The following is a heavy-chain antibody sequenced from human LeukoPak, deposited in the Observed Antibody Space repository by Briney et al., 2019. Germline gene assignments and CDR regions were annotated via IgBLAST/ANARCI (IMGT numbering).Heavy chain of an antibody. CDR1: GFTFSSYA. J-gene: IGHJ4*02. Sequence: GGSLRLSCAASGFTFSSYAMHWVRQAPGKGLEYVSAISSNGGSTYYANSVEGRFTISRDNSKNTLYLQMGSLRAEDMAVYYCARGYVFSSSSLGYWGQGTLVTVSS. D-gene: IGHD6-6*01. CDR2: ISSNGGST. CDR3: ARGYVFSSSSLGY. V-gene: IGHV3-64*01.